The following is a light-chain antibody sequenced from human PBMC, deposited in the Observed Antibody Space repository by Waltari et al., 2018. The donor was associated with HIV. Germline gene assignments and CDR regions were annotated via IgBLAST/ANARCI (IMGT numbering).Light chain of an antibody. Sequence: DIQMTQSPSTLSASVGDRVTITCRASQSIDDLLAWYQQKPGKAPKLLIYRASSLESGVPSSFSGRGSGTQFTLTISSLQPDDFATYYCQHYNTFRWTFGQGTKVEIK. V-gene: IGKV1-5*03. CDR1: QSIDDL. CDR3: QHYNTFRWT. CDR2: RAS. J-gene: IGKJ1*01.